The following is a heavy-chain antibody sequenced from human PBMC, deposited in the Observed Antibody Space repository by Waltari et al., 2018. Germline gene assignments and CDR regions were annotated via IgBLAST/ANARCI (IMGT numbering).Heavy chain of an antibody. D-gene: IGHD3-16*01. CDR2: IIPIFDTA. CDR3: ARPTRGGGNFDY. Sequence: QVQLVQSGAEVKKPGSSVKVSCKASGGTFSSYAISWVRKAPGQGLEWMGGIIPIFDTANYAQKFQGRVTITADEATSTAYMELSSLRSEDTAVYYCARPTRGGGNFDYWGQGTLVTVSS. V-gene: IGHV1-69*01. CDR1: GGTFSSYA. J-gene: IGHJ4*02.